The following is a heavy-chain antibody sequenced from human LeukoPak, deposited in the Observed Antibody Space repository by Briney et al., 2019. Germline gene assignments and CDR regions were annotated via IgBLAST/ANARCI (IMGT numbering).Heavy chain of an antibody. D-gene: IGHD5-12*01. CDR1: GGSISSSSYY. CDR2: IYYSGST. J-gene: IGHJ4*02. Sequence: PSETLSLTCTVSGGSISSSSYYWGWIRQPPGKGLEWIGSIYYSGSTYYNPSLKSRVTISVDTSKNQFSLKLSSVTAAHTAVYYCARQFPMVATLYYFDYWGQGTLVTVSS. V-gene: IGHV4-39*01. CDR3: ARQFPMVATLYYFDY.